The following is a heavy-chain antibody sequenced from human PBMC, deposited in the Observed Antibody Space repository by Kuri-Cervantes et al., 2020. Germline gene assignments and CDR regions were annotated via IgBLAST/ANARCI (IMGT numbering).Heavy chain of an antibody. J-gene: IGHJ5*02. D-gene: IGHD6-13*01. CDR1: GITFSSYG. Sequence: GESLKISCAASGITFSSYGMHWVRQAPGKGLEWVAVISYDGSNKYYADSVKGRFTISRDNSKNTLYLQMNSLRAEDTAVYYCARGGWGSSGWYRGDWFDPWGQGTLVTVSS. CDR3: ARGGWGSSGWYRGDWFDP. V-gene: IGHV3-30*03. CDR2: ISYDGSNK.